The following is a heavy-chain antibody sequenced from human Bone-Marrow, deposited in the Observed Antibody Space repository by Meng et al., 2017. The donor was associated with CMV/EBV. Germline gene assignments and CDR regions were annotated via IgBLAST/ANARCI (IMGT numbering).Heavy chain of an antibody. J-gene: IGHJ4*02. CDR2: ISNSGSTI. CDR3: AGITIFGVVAGY. CDR1: GFTFSDYY. Sequence: GESLKISCAASGFTFSDYYMSWIRQAPGKGLEWVSYISNSGSTIYYADSVKGRFAISRDNAKNSLYLQMNSLRAEDTAVYYCAGITIFGVVAGYWGQGTLVTVSS. V-gene: IGHV3-11*01. D-gene: IGHD3-3*01.